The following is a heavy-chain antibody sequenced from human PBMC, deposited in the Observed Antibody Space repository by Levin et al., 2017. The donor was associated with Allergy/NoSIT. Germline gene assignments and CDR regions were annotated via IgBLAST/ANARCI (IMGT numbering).Heavy chain of an antibody. D-gene: IGHD3-22*01. Sequence: GGSLRLSCTTSGFTFSSFYMSWVRQAPGKGLEWVANINRGGNEIYHVDSVKGRFTISRDNAKNSLYLQMNSLRAEDSAVYYCAREEGWGYYYGMDVWGQGTTVTVSS. J-gene: IGHJ6*02. V-gene: IGHV3-7*01. CDR1: GFTFSSFY. CDR3: AREEGWGYYYGMDV. CDR2: INRGGNEI.